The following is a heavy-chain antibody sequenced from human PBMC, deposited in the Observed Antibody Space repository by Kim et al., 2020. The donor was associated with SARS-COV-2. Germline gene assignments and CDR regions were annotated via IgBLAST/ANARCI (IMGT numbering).Heavy chain of an antibody. V-gene: IGHV3-30*04. CDR2: ISYDGSNK. CDR1: GFTFSSYA. CDR3: ARGRRGVAAALYFDY. Sequence: GGSLRLSCAASGFTFSSYAMHWVRQAPGKGLEWVAVISYDGSNKYYADSVKGRFTISRDNSKNTLYLQMNSLRAEDTAVYYCARGRRGVAAALYFDYWG. J-gene: IGHJ4*01. D-gene: IGHD6-19*01.